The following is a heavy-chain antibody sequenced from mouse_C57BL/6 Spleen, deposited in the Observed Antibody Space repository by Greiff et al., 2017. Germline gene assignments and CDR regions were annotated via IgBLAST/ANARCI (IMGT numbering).Heavy chain of an antibody. CDR1: GFNFNDYY. CDR3: TTGLGSSLDY. J-gene: IGHJ4*01. D-gene: IGHD3-3*01. V-gene: IGHV14-1*01. Sequence: VQLHQSGAELVRPGASVKLSCTASGFNFNDYYMHWVKQRPEQGLEWIGRIYPEDGDTEYAAKFQGKATMTADNSSNTDYLPISRLTSKDAAVYYHTTGLGSSLDYWGQGTSVTVSS. CDR2: IYPEDGDT.